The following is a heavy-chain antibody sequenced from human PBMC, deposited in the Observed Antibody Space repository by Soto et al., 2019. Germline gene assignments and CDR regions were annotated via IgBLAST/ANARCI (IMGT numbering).Heavy chain of an antibody. J-gene: IGHJ4*02. CDR2: IFWDDDK. D-gene: IGHD1-1*01. CDR1: GFSLSTSGVG. CDR3: AHLAWKEMWPRAPVVN. V-gene: IGHV2-5*02. Sequence: QITLRESGPTLVKPTQTLTLTCTFSGFSLSTSGVGVGWIRQPPGKALEWLGIIFWDDDKRYRPSLKRRVSIPKDTHKNQLVLTMTNMDPVDTATYYCAHLAWKEMWPRAPVVNWGQGTPVTVSS.